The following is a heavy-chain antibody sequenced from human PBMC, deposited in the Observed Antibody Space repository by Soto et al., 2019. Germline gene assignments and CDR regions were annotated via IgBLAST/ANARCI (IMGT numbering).Heavy chain of an antibody. CDR2: VSGYNYNT. Sequence: RASVKVSCKASGYSFRSYGINWVRQAPGQGLEWIGWVSGYNYNTKYAQKLQGRITVTTDTSTNTAYMELRSLRSDDTAVYYCGRSSSMLGAGSSDSCGRGTLVTVSS. CDR1: GYSFRSYG. D-gene: IGHD6-6*01. J-gene: IGHJ5*01. CDR3: GRSSSMLGAGSSDS. V-gene: IGHV1-18*01.